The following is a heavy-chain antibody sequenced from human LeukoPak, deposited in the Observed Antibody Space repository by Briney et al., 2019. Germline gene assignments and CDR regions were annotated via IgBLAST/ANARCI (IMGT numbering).Heavy chain of an antibody. CDR3: ATNPLGYCSGGSCYDLDY. Sequence: GRSLRLSCAASGFTFSSYGMHWVRQAPGKGLEWVAVIWYDGSNKYYADSVKGRFTISRDNSKNTLYLQMNSLRAEDTAVYYCATNPLGYCSGGSCYDLDYWGQGTLVTVSS. CDR1: GFTFSSYG. D-gene: IGHD2-15*01. V-gene: IGHV3-33*01. J-gene: IGHJ4*02. CDR2: IWYDGSNK.